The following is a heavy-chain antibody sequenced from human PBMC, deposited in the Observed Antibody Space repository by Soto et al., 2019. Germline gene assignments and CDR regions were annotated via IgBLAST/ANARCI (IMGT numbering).Heavy chain of an antibody. CDR2: ISSSSSYI. J-gene: IGHJ6*02. Sequence: PGGSLRLSCAASGFTFSSYSMNWVRQAPGKGLEWVSSISSSSSYIYYADSVKGRFTISRDNAKNSLYLQMNSLRAEDTAVYYCAVGYSSSPDLYYGMDVWGQGTTVTVSS. D-gene: IGHD6-6*01. CDR3: AVGYSSSPDLYYGMDV. CDR1: GFTFSSYS. V-gene: IGHV3-21*01.